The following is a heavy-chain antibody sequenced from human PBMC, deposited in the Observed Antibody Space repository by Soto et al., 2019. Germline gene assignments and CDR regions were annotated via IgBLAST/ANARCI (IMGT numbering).Heavy chain of an antibody. J-gene: IGHJ5*02. CDR1: GYIFSDYY. CDR3: ARDHASAGDNRFDV. V-gene: IGHV1-2*02. Sequence: ASVKVSCKASGYIFSDYYIHWVRQAPGQGLEWMGWVNPKSGRTNFAHKFHGRVTMTVDPSTTTAYMELARLTSADMAIYFCARDHASAGDNRFDVWGQGTLVTVSS. D-gene: IGHD4-17*01. CDR2: VNPKSGRT.